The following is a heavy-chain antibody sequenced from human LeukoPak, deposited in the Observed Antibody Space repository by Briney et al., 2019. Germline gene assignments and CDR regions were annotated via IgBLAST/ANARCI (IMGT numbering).Heavy chain of an antibody. D-gene: IGHD6-19*01. CDR1: GFTFSSYA. CDR3: ANTGYSSGWWYY. Sequence: GGSLRLSCAASGFTFSSYAMSWVRQAPGKGLEWVSAISGSGGSTYYADSVKGRFTISRDNSKDTLYLQMNSLRAEDTAVYYCANTGYSSGWWYYWGQGTLVTVSS. CDR2: ISGSGGST. V-gene: IGHV3-23*01. J-gene: IGHJ4*02.